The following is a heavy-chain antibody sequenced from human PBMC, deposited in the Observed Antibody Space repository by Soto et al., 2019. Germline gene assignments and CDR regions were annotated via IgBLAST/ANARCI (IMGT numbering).Heavy chain of an antibody. D-gene: IGHD3-3*01. CDR2: INHSGST. CDR3: ARGLKYYDFWSGYYNAPYFAL. V-gene: IGHV4-34*01. J-gene: IGHJ2*01. Sequence: SETLSLTCAVSGGSFSGYYWSWIRQPPGKGLEWIGEINHSGSTNYNPSLKSRVTISVDTSKNQFSLKLSSVTAADTAVYYCARGLKYYDFWSGYYNAPYFALWGRGTLVTVSS. CDR1: GGSFSGYY.